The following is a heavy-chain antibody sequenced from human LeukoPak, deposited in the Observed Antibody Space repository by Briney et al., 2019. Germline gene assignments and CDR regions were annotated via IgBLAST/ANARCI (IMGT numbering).Heavy chain of an antibody. CDR3: GRPGILGDNPY. J-gene: IGHJ4*02. CDR1: GYIFTSYW. CDR2: IYPRDSDT. D-gene: IGHD1-26*01. V-gene: IGHV5-51*01. Sequence: GESLKISCKGSGYIFTSYWIGWVRQMPGKGLEWMGIIYPRDSDTRYSPSFQGQVTIPADKSISTAYLQWSSLKASDTAMYYCGRPGILGDNPYWGQGTLVTVSS.